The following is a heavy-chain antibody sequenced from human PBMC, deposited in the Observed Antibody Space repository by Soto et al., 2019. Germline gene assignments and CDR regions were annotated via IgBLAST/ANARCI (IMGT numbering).Heavy chain of an antibody. CDR3: ASCFRRYRPSFDY. D-gene: IGHD5-18*01. CDR2: IIPIFGTA. J-gene: IGHJ4*02. CDR1: GGTFSSYA. V-gene: IGHV1-69*13. Sequence: GASVKVSCKASGGTFSSYAISWVRQAPGQGLEWMGGIIPIFGTANYAQKFQGRVTITADESTSTAYMEPSSLRSEDTAVYYCASCFRRYRPSFDYWGQGTLVTVS.